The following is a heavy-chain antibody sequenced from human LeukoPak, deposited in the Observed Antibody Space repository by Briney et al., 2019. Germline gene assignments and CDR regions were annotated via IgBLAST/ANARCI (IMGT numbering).Heavy chain of an antibody. V-gene: IGHV3-74*03. D-gene: IGHD5-12*01. Sequence: GGSLRLSCAASGFTFSNNGMTWVRQAPGKGLMWVSRINSDGSSVTHADSVKRRFTITRENAKNTLYLQMNSLRVEDTAVYYCVREGRVSGYDFDYWGQGDLVTVSS. J-gene: IGHJ4*02. CDR3: VREGRVSGYDFDY. CDR1: GFTFSNNG. CDR2: INSDGSSV.